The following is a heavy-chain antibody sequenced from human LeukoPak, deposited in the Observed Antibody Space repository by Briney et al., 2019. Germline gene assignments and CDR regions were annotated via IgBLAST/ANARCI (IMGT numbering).Heavy chain of an antibody. CDR3: AKDGGSSSWFFDY. CDR2: ISWNSGSI. J-gene: IGHJ4*02. D-gene: IGHD6-13*01. V-gene: IGHV3-9*01. CDR1: GFTFDDYA. Sequence: GGSLRLSCAASGFTFDDYAMHWVQQAPGKGLEWVSGISWNSGSIGYADSVKGRFTISRDNAKNSLYLQMNSLRAEDTALYYCAKDGGSSSWFFDYWGQGTLVTVSS.